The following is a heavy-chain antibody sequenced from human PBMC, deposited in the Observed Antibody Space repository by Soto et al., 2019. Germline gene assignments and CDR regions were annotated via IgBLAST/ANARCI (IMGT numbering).Heavy chain of an antibody. CDR1: GYRFTSYW. J-gene: IGHJ5*02. V-gene: IGHV5-51*01. D-gene: IGHD3-22*01. CDR3: ARKDKSGYFNWFDP. Sequence: PGESLKISCSTSGYRFTSYWIAWVRQMPGKGLEWIGIIFSSDSDTRYNPSLQGQVTISADRSTSTVFLQWASLKASDTAVYFCARKDKSGYFNWFDPWGQGTLVTVSS. CDR2: IFSSDSDT.